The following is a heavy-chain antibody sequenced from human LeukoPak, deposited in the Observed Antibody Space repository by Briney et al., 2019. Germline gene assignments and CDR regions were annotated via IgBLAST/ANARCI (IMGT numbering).Heavy chain of an antibody. Sequence: PGGSLRLSCAASGITFRTYAMSWVRQAPGKGLEWVSAISGSGGSTYYADSVKGRFTISRDNSKNTLYLQMNSLRAEDTAVYYCARDYSSGWYYFDYWGQGTLVTVSS. CDR2: ISGSGGST. D-gene: IGHD6-19*01. CDR1: GITFRTYA. V-gene: IGHV3-23*01. J-gene: IGHJ4*02. CDR3: ARDYSSGWYYFDY.